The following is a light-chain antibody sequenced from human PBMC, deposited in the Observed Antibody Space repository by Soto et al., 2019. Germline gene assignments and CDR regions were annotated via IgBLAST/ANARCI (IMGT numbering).Light chain of an antibody. CDR3: SSYAGSSNLV. CDR1: NNDIGGYNY. V-gene: IGLV2-8*01. Sequence: QSALTQPPSASGSPGQSVTISCTGTNNDIGGYNYVSWYQHHPGKAPQLIIYEVTNRPSGVLNRFSGSKSGNTASLTVAGLQTYDEAEYFCSSYAGSSNLVFGTGTKLTVL. J-gene: IGLJ1*01. CDR2: EVT.